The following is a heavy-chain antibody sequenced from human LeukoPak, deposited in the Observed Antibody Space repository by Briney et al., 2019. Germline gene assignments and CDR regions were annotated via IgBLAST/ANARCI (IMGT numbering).Heavy chain of an antibody. CDR2: IIPIFGTA. J-gene: IGHJ4*02. V-gene: IGHV1-69*01. CDR3: AFHCGGDCYSVGTDY. CDR1: GGTFSSYA. D-gene: IGHD2-21*02. Sequence: GASVKVSCKASGGTFSSYAISWVRQALGQGLEWMGGIIPIFGTANYAQKFQGRVTITADESTSTAYMELSSLRSEDTAVYYCAFHCGGDCYSVGTDYWGQGTLVTVSS.